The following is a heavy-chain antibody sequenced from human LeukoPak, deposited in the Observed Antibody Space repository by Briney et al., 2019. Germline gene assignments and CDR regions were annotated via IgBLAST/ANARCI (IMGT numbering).Heavy chain of an antibody. V-gene: IGHV3-30-3*01. J-gene: IGHJ4*01. CDR1: GFTFSSYA. CDR3: AKGGWGSIIDY. CDR2: ISYDGSNK. Sequence: PGRSLRLSCAASGFTFSSYAMHWVRQAPGKGLEWVAVISYDGSNKYYADSVKGRFTISRDISKNTLYLQMNSLRAEDTAVYYCAKGGWGSIIDYWGQGTLVTVSS. D-gene: IGHD3-16*01.